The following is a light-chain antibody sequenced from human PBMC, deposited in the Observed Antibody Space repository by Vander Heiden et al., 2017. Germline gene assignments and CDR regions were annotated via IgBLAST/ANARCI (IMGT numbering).Light chain of an antibody. V-gene: IGKV3-15*01. CDR1: QSVSSS. J-gene: IGKJ4*01. Sequence: EIVMTQSPATLSVSPGERATLPCRASQSVSSSLAWYQQKPGQAPRLLIYGASTRATGIPARFSDSRSGTEFTLTISSLQSEDFAIYYCQQYNDWPPLTFGGGTKVEIK. CDR3: QQYNDWPPLT. CDR2: GAS.